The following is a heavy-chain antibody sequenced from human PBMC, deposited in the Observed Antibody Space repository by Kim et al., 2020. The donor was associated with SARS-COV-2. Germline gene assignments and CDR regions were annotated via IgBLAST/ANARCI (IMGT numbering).Heavy chain of an antibody. CDR3: ARGRIQLWFSANGVPNWFDP. Sequence: ASVKVSCKASGYTFTSYDINWVRQATGQGLEWMGWMNPNSGNTGYAQKFQGRVTMTRNTSISTAYMELSSLRSEDTAVYYCARGRIQLWFSANGVPNWFDPWGQGTLVTVSS. V-gene: IGHV1-8*01. CDR2: MNPNSGNT. D-gene: IGHD5-18*01. CDR1: GYTFTSYD. J-gene: IGHJ5*02.